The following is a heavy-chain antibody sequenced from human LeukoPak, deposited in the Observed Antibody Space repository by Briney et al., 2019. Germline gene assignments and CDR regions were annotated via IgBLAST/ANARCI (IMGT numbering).Heavy chain of an antibody. D-gene: IGHD5-24*01. V-gene: IGHV3-21*01. CDR2: ISTGSNYI. Sequence: GGSLRLSCAASGFTFSSYSMNWVRQAPGKGLEWVSSISTGSNYIYYADSVKARFNISRDNAKNSLYLQMNSLRAEDTAVYYCARDRRDGYNYDYWGQGTLVTVSS. CDR3: ARDRRDGYNYDY. J-gene: IGHJ4*02. CDR1: GFTFSSYS.